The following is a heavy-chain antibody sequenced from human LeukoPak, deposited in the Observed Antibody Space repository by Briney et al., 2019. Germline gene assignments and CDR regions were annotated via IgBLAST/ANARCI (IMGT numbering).Heavy chain of an antibody. Sequence: ASETLSLTCTVSGGSISSYYWTWIRQSPGKGLEWIGFFHHSGSTNYNPSFKSRVTISADTSNNHFSLRLTSVTAADTAVYYCARQTGSGLFILPGGQGTLVTVSS. CDR2: FHHSGST. CDR3: ARQTGSGLFILP. J-gene: IGHJ4*02. CDR1: GGSISSYY. V-gene: IGHV4-59*08. D-gene: IGHD3/OR15-3a*01.